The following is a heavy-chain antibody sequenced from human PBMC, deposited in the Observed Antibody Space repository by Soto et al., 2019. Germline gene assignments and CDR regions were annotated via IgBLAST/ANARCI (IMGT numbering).Heavy chain of an antibody. Sequence: QVQLQESGPGLVKPSETLSLTCAVSGGSISNYYWSWIRQPAGKGLEWIGRFYASGYTNYNPSLKSRVTMSLDISKNQFSLRLSSVTAADTAVYYCARGTQVAMSDYWGQGTLVTVSS. CDR2: FYASGYT. CDR3: ARGTQVAMSDY. CDR1: GGSISNYY. V-gene: IGHV4-4*07. J-gene: IGHJ4*02.